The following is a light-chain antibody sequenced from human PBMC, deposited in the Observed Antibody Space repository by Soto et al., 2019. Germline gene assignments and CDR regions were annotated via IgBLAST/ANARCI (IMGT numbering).Light chain of an antibody. V-gene: IGKV1-27*01. CDR3: LKYNKDAPGT. CDR1: QDISHF. J-gene: IGKJ1*01. Sequence: DIQMTQSPSSLSASVGDRVTLTCRASQDISHFLAWYQQRPGKVPKLLIYGASTLQSGVPSRFSGSGSGTDFTLTISNQQPEDVATYYCLKYNKDAPGTFGQGTKVEI. CDR2: GAS.